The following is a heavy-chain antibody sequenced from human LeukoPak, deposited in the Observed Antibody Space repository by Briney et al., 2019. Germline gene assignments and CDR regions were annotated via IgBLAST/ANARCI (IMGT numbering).Heavy chain of an antibody. CDR1: GYSFTSYW. D-gene: IGHD6-19*01. CDR2: IYPGDPDT. Sequence: GESLKISCKGSGYSFTSYWIGWVRQMPGKGLEWMGIIYPGDPDTRYSPSFQGQVTISADKSISTAYLQWSSLKASDTAMYYCARRAEQWLVSGYFDYWGQGTLVTVSS. CDR3: ARRAEQWLVSGYFDY. J-gene: IGHJ4*02. V-gene: IGHV5-51*01.